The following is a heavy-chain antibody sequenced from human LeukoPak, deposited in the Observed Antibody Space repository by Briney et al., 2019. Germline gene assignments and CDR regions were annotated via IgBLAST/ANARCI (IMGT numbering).Heavy chain of an antibody. CDR3: ARVGVADTAMVTGPLYYYGMDV. J-gene: IGHJ6*02. V-gene: IGHV4-59*01. Sequence: PSETLSLTCTVSGGSISSYYWSWIRQPPGKGLEWIGYIYYSGSTNYNPSLKSRVTISVDTSKNQFSLKLSSVTAADTAVHYCARVGVADTAMVTGPLYYYGMDVWGQGTTVTVSS. CDR1: GGSISSYY. D-gene: IGHD5-18*01. CDR2: IYYSGST.